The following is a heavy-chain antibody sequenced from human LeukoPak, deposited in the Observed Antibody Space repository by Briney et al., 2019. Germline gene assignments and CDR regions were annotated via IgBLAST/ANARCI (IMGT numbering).Heavy chain of an antibody. Sequence: SETLSLTCTVSGSSISSSSYYWGWIRQPPGKGLEWIGSIYYSGSTYYNPSLKSRVTISVDTSKNQFSLKLSSVTAADTAVYYCARDTNVQGYSYAQENFDYWGQGTLVTVSS. CDR2: IYYSGST. D-gene: IGHD5-18*01. J-gene: IGHJ4*02. V-gene: IGHV4-39*07. CDR3: ARDTNVQGYSYAQENFDY. CDR1: GSSISSSSYY.